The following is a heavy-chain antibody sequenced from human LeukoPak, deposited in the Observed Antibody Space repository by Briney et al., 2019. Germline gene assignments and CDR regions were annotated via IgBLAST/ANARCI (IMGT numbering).Heavy chain of an antibody. CDR3: AAGASEYSSSGDFAC. D-gene: IGHD6-6*01. J-gene: IGHJ4*02. Sequence: PGGSLRLSXAASGFTFSIYSMNWVRQAPGKGLEWVSYISSSSSTIYYADSVKGRFTISRDNAKNSLYLQMNSLSADDTAVYYCAAGASEYSSSGDFACWGQGTLVTVSS. V-gene: IGHV3-48*01. CDR1: GFTFSIYS. CDR2: ISSSSSTI.